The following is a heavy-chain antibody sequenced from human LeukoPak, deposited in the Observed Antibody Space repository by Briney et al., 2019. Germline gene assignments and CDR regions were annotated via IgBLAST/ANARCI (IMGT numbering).Heavy chain of an antibody. Sequence: GSLRLSCAASGFTFSSYWMSWVRQAPGKGLEWVANIKQDGSEKYYVDSVKGRFTISRDNAKNSLYLQMNSLRAEDTAVYYCARDQIGYSYGFDYWGQGTLVTVSS. D-gene: IGHD5-18*01. CDR1: GFTFSSYW. CDR2: IKQDGSEK. CDR3: ARDQIGYSYGFDY. J-gene: IGHJ4*02. V-gene: IGHV3-7*01.